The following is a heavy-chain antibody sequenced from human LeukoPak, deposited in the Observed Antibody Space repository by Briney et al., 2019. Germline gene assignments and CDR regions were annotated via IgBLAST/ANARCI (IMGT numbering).Heavy chain of an antibody. V-gene: IGHV3-30*18. CDR2: ISYDGSKK. CDR3: AKGEYYDSSGQSDY. J-gene: IGHJ4*02. D-gene: IGHD3-22*01. Sequence: GGSLRLSCAASGFTFSSYGMHWVRQAPGKGLEWVAVISYDGSKKYYADSVKGRFTISRDNSKNTLYLQMNSLRDEDTAVFYCAKGEYYDSSGQSDYWGQGTLVTVSS. CDR1: GFTFSSYG.